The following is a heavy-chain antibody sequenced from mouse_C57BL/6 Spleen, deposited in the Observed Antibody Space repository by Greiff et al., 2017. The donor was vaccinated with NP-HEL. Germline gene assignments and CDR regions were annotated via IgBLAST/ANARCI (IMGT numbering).Heavy chain of an antibody. J-gene: IGHJ1*03. CDR3: ATADGYYGYFDV. D-gene: IGHD2-3*01. Sequence: QVQLQQPGAELVKPGASVKMSCKASGYTFTSYWITWVKQRPGQGLEWIGDIYPGSGSTNYNEKFKSKATLTVDTSSSTAYMQLSSLTSEDSAVYYCATADGYYGYFDVWGTGTTVTVSS. V-gene: IGHV1-55*01. CDR1: GYTFTSYW. CDR2: IYPGSGST.